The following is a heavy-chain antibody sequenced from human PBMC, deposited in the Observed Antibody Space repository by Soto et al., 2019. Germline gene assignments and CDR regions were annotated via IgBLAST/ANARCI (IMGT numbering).Heavy chain of an antibody. CDR2: IITIFGTA. CDR3: ALRQYQAFDY. D-gene: IGHD2-2*01. CDR1: GGTFSSYA. J-gene: IGHJ4*02. V-gene: IGHV1-69*01. Sequence: QVQLVQSVAEVKKPGSSVKVSCKASGGTFSSYAISWVRQAPGQGLEWMGGIITIFGTANYAQKLQGRFTITADESTSTAYMELSSLRSEDTGVYYCALRQYQAFDYWGQATLVNFSP.